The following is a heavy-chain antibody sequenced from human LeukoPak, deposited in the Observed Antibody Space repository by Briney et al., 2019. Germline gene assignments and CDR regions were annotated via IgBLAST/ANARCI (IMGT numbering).Heavy chain of an antibody. D-gene: IGHD1-26*01. J-gene: IGHJ3*02. CDR3: ARLVGVDDAFDI. V-gene: IGHV3-21*01. CDR2: ISSGSSYI. Sequence: PGGSLRLSCAPSGFTFNSYSMNWVRQAPGKGLEWVSSISSGSSYIFYADSVKGRFTISRDNAKNSLYLQMNSLRAEDTAVYYCARLVGVDDAFDIWGQGTMVTISS. CDR1: GFTFNSYS.